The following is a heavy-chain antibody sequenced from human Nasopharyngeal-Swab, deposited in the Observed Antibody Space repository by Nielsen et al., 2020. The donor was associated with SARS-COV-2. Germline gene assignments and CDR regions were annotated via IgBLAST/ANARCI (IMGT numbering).Heavy chain of an antibody. J-gene: IGHJ2*01. CDR2: IKQDGSEM. CDR3: ARDPLSSWQAIGNWYFDL. Sequence: GGSLRLSCAASGFTVSSNYMSWVRQAPGKGLEWVANIKQDGSEMYYVDSVKGRFTISRDNAKNSLYLQMNSLRVEDTAVYYCARDPLSSWQAIGNWYFDLWGRGTLVTVSS. D-gene: IGHD6-13*01. V-gene: IGHV3-7*01. CDR1: GFTVSSNY.